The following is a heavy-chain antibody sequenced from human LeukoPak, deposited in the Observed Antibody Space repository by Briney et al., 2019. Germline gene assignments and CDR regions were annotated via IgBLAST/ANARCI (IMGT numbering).Heavy chain of an antibody. V-gene: IGHV3-23*01. D-gene: IGHD3-22*01. CDR1: GFTFSSYA. Sequence: GGSLRLSCAASGFTFSSYAMSWVRQAPGKGLEWVSAISGSGGSTYYADSVMGRFTISRDNSKNTLYLQMNSLRAEDTAEYYCAKNRHDSSRLPFDPWGQGTLVTVSS. J-gene: IGHJ5*02. CDR3: AKNRHDSSRLPFDP. CDR2: ISGSGGST.